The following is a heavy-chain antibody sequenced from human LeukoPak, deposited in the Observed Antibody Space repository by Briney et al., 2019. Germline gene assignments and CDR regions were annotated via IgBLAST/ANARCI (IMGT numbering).Heavy chain of an antibody. Sequence: GGSLRLSCAASGFTFSSYAMSWVRQAPGKGLEWVSAISGSGGSTYYADSVKGRFTISRDNSKNTLYLHMDSLRAEDTAIYYCAKAPLYGAGSYYFDYWGQGTLVTVSS. V-gene: IGHV3-23*01. CDR3: AKAPLYGAGSYYFDY. CDR2: ISGSGGST. J-gene: IGHJ4*02. CDR1: GFTFSSYA. D-gene: IGHD3-10*01.